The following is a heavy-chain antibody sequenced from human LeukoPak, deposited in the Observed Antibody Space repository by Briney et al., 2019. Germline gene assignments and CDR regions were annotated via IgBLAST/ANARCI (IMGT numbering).Heavy chain of an antibody. CDR1: GGSFSGYY. CDR3: ARSGSRGVDY. D-gene: IGHD1-26*01. J-gene: IGHJ4*02. CDR2: INHSGST. Sequence: SETLSLTCAVYGGSFSGYYWSWIRQPPGKGLEWIGEINHSGSTNYNPSLKSRVTISVDTSKNQFSLQLSSVTAADTAVYYCARSGSRGVDYWGQGTLVSVFS. V-gene: IGHV4-34*01.